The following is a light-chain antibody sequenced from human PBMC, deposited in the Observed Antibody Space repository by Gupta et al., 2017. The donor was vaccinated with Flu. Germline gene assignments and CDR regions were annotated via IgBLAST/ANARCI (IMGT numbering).Light chain of an antibody. V-gene: IGLV1-47*01. CDR1: CSNIGSNY. CDR3: AAWDDSLSGPGV. J-gene: IGLJ2*01. Sequence: QSVLTQPPSASGTPGQRVTISCSGSCSNIGSNYVYWYQQLPVTAPKLLIYRNNQRPSGVPDRFSGSKSGTSASLAISGLRSEDEADYYCAAWDDSLSGPGVFGGGTKLTVL. CDR2: RNN.